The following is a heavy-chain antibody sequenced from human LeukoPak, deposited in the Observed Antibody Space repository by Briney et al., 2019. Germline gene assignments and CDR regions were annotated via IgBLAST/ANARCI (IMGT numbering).Heavy chain of an antibody. V-gene: IGHV3-49*04. Sequence: GGSLRLSCICSGCTFDDHTVSWVRQAPGKGLEWVTFLTVKPYGGTREYAASVKGRFSITTDDSKTIGYLQMSRLKTEGTAVYYCTRGPADFITHSHGQYSSSYYMDVWGKGTTVTISS. CDR2: LTVKPYGGTR. J-gene: IGHJ6*03. CDR1: GCTFDDHT. CDR3: TRGPADFITHSHGQYSSSYYMDV. D-gene: IGHD2/OR15-2a*01.